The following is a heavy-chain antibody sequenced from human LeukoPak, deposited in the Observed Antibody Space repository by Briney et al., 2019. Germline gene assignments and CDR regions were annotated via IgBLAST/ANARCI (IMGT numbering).Heavy chain of an antibody. J-gene: IGHJ6*03. CDR3: ARHASYYYYMDV. CDR2: IYYSGST. V-gene: IGHV4-39*01. Sequence: SETLSLTCTVSGGSISSSSYYWGWIRQPPGKGLEWIGSIYYSGSTYYNPSLKSRVTISVDTSKNQFSLKLSSVTAADTAVYYCARHASYYYYMDVWGKGTTVTISS. CDR1: GGSISSSSYY.